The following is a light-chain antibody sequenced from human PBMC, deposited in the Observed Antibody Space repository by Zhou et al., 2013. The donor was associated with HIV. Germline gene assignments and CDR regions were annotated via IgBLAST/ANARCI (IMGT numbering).Light chain of an antibody. CDR2: AAS. CDR1: QGISHF. CDR3: QQCDSLPHT. V-gene: IGKV1-33*01. J-gene: IGKJ2*01. Sequence: DIQMTQSPSSLSASVGDRVTITCQASQGISHFLNWYQQKPGKAPKLLIYAASNLETGVPSRFSGSGSETDFTFTISSLQPEDIATYYCQQCDSLPHTFGQGTKLEIK.